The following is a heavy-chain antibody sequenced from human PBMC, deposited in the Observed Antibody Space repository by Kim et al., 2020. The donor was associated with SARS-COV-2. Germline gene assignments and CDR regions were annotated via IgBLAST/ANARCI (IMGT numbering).Heavy chain of an antibody. D-gene: IGHD3-16*02. V-gene: IGHV4-39*01. CDR3: ARVAARLGELSLSEYYFDY. CDR2: IYYSGST. Sequence: SETLSLTCTVSGGSISSSSYYWGWIRQPPGKGLEWIGSIYYSGSTYYNPSLKSRVTISVDTSKNQFSLKLSSVTAADTAVYYCARVAARLGELSLSEYYFDYWGQGTLVTVSS. CDR1: GGSISSSSYY. J-gene: IGHJ4*02.